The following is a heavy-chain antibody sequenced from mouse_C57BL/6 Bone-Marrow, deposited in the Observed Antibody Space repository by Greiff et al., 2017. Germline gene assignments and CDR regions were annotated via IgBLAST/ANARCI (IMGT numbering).Heavy chain of an antibody. J-gene: IGHJ2*01. D-gene: IGHD2-3*01. CDR3: SSFDGNYFDF. Sequence: QVQLQQPGAELVKPGASVKVSCKASGYTFTSYWMHWVKQRPGQGLEWIGRIHPSDSDTNYNQKFKGKATITSDTSSNTAYLQLSSLTSEDTAVYYCSSFDGNYFDFWGQGTPLTVAS. V-gene: IGHV1-74*01. CDR1: GYTFTSYW. CDR2: IHPSDSDT.